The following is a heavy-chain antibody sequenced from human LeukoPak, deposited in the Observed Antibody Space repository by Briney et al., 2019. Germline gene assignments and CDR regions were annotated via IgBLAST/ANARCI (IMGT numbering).Heavy chain of an antibody. CDR3: ATTGIFGAAKGY. CDR1: GFTFSRYW. J-gene: IGHJ4*02. D-gene: IGHD3-3*01. CDR2: INPDGSTT. Sequence: GGSLRLSCAASGFTFSRYWIHWVRQAPGKGLEWVSRINPDGSTTTYADSVKGRFSTSRDNAKKSVYLQMHSLRVEDTAVYYCATTGIFGAAKGYWGQGTLVSVSS. V-gene: IGHV3-74*01.